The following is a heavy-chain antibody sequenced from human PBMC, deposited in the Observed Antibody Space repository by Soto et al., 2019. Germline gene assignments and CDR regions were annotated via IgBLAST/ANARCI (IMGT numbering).Heavy chain of an antibody. CDR3: ARDRTAHYDTRGYKGSLFDY. CDR2: IIPILKTA. Sequence: QVQLVQSGAEVKKPGSSVNVPCKASGGIFNSYGISWVRQAPGQGLEWMGGIIPILKTADYAQKFQGRVTITADESTSTVYMELSSLRSEDTAVYYCARDRTAHYDTRGYKGSLFDYWGQGTLVTVSS. J-gene: IGHJ4*02. D-gene: IGHD3-22*01. V-gene: IGHV1-69*01. CDR1: GGIFNSYG.